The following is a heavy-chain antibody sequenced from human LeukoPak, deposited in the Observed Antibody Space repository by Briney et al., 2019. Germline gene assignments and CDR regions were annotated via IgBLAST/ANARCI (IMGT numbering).Heavy chain of an antibody. CDR2: ISTAGRST. D-gene: IGHD6-19*01. J-gene: IGHJ4*02. CDR1: GFIFGVST. CDR3: VKDRGSSGWSPFAY. V-gene: IGHV3-64D*06. Sequence: SGGSLRLSCAASGFIFGVSTMHWVRQAPGKGLEFVPSISTAGRSTYYADSAKGRFAISRDDFNSTVYLHMSSLRPEDTAMYYCVKDRGSSGWSPFAYWGQGTLVTVSS.